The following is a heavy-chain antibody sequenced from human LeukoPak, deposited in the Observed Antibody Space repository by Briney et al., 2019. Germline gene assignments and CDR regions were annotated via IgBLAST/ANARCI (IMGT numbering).Heavy chain of an antibody. D-gene: IGHD4-17*01. J-gene: IGHJ1*01. CDR1: GFTFRNYA. Sequence: GGSLRLSCAAYGFTFRNYAVNWVRQAPGQGLEWVSSITGSGGSTYYADTVRGRFTIYRDNSKNTLYLQMNSLRGEDTAVYYCGKDPNGDYVGAFDFQRWGQGTLVTVSS. V-gene: IGHV3-23*01. CDR3: GKDPNGDYVGAFDFQR. CDR2: ITGSGGST.